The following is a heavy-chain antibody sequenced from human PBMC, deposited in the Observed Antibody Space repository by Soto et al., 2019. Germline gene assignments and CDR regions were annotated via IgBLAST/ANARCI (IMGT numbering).Heavy chain of an antibody. D-gene: IGHD1-20*01. V-gene: IGHV2-70*13. J-gene: IGHJ6*02. Sequence: SGPTLVNPTETLTLTCTFSGFSITSPGMSVSWIRQPPGRALEWLALIERDDDDKYYSTSLRTRLTISKDTRKNQVVLTMANMDPADTATYYCARSIRGPRKFNGMDVWGQGTTVTVSS. CDR2: IERDDDDK. CDR1: GFSITSPGMS. CDR3: ARSIRGPRKFNGMDV.